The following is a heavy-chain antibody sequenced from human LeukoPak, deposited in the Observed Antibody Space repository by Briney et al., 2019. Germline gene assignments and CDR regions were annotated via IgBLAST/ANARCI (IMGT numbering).Heavy chain of an antibody. CDR2: MNPNRGNT. Sequence: VASVKVSCKASGYTFTSYDINWVRQAPGQGLEWMGWMNPNRGNTGYAQKFQGRVTITRNTSISTAYMELSSLRSEDTAVYYCARTGAAAGEFDYWGQGTLVTVSS. J-gene: IGHJ4*02. V-gene: IGHV1-8*03. CDR3: ARTGAAAGEFDY. D-gene: IGHD6-13*01. CDR1: GYTFTSYD.